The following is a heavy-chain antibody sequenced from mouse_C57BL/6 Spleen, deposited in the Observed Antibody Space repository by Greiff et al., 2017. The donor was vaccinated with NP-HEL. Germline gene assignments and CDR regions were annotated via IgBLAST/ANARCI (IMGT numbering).Heavy chain of an antibody. D-gene: IGHD2-5*01. CDR2: FYPGSGSI. V-gene: IGHV1-62-2*01. J-gene: IGHJ1*03. CDR3: ARHEGGSYYSNYWYFDV. Sequence: VQLQESGAELVKPGASVKLSCKASGYTFTEYTIHWVKQRSGQGLEWIGWFYPGSGSIKYNEKFKDKATLTADKSSSTVYMELSRLTSEDSAVYVCARHEGGSYYSNYWYFDVWGTGTTVTVSS. CDR1: GYTFTEYT.